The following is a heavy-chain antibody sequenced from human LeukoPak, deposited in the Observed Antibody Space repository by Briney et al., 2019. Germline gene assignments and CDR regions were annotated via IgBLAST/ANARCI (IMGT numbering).Heavy chain of an antibody. J-gene: IGHJ4*02. D-gene: IGHD3-10*01. V-gene: IGHV3-23*01. CDR3: ATGEDYQYYFDY. CDR2: ISGSGGST. CDR1: GFTFSSYA. Sequence: PGGSLRLSCAASGFTFSSYAMSWVRQAPGKGLEWVSAISGSGGSTYYADSVKGRFTTSRDNSKNTLYLQMNSLRAEDTAVYHCATGEDYQYYFDYWGQGTLVTVSS.